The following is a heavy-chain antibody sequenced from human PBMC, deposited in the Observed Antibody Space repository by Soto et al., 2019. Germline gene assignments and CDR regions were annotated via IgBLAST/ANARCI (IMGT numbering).Heavy chain of an antibody. CDR3: AKTYWLPRDAFDI. CDR2: INTSGDST. Sequence: EVQLLESGGGLGQPGGSLRLSCAASGFTFGSYAMTWVRQAPGKGLEWVSGINTSGDSTYYADSVKGRFTISRDNSKNTLYLQMNSLRAEDTAVYYCAKTYWLPRDAFDIWGQGTLLTVSS. J-gene: IGHJ3*02. V-gene: IGHV3-23*01. CDR1: GFTFGSYA. D-gene: IGHD2-8*02.